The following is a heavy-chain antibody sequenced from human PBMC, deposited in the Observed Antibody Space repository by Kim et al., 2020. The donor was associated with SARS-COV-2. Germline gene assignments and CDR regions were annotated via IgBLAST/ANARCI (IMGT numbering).Heavy chain of an antibody. J-gene: IGHJ4*02. V-gene: IGHV1-18*04. Sequence: ASVKVSCKASGYTFTSYGISWVRQAPGQGLEWMGWISGYNGNTNYAQKFQGRVTMTTDTSTSTAYMGLRSLRSDDTAVYYCARENLRGPWGDYWGQGTLVTVPS. CDR1: GYTFTSYG. CDR3: ARENLRGPWGDY. CDR2: ISGYNGNT. D-gene: IGHD3-16*01.